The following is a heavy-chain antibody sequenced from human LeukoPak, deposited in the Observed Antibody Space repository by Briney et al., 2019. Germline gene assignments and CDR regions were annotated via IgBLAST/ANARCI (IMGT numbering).Heavy chain of an antibody. CDR3: ARGPVPQPKYYFDY. V-gene: IGHV3-74*01. J-gene: IGHJ4*02. CDR1: GFTFSNYW. CDR2: INGDGSTT. D-gene: IGHD4-17*01. Sequence: PGGSLRLSCAGSGFTFSNYWMHWVRQAPGKGLVWVSRINGDGSTTTYADSVKGRFTISRDNAKNTLYLQMNSLRAEDTAVYYCARGPVPQPKYYFDYWGQGTLVTVSS.